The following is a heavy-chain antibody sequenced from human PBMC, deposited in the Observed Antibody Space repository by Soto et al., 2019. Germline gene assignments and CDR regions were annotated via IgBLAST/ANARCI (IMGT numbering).Heavy chain of an antibody. CDR2: ISRYGDIT. J-gene: IGHJ4*02. CDR1: GFTFNIYA. D-gene: IGHD3-22*01. V-gene: IGHV3-23*01. CDR3: AKDRCWVHDSGGCLFDN. Sequence: GGSLRLSCAASGFTFNIYAMTWVRQAPGKGLEWVSAISRYGDITYYADSVEGRFSISRDNSKNTLYLQMNSLRAEDTAVYYFAKDRCWVHDSGGCLFDNWGQGTLVTVSS.